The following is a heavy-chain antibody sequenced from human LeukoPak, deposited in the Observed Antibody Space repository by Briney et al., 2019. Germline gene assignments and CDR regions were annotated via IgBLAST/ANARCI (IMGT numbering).Heavy chain of an antibody. CDR1: GYSFTRYW. D-gene: IGHD1-26*01. CDR2: IYPGDSDT. J-gene: IGHJ4*02. Sequence: AGESLKISCKGSGYSFTRYWIGWVRQMPGKGLEWMGIIYPGDSDTRYSPSFQGQVTISADKSISTAYLQWSSPKASDTAMYYCARERYSGSTDYFDYWGQGTLVTVSS. V-gene: IGHV5-51*01. CDR3: ARERYSGSTDYFDY.